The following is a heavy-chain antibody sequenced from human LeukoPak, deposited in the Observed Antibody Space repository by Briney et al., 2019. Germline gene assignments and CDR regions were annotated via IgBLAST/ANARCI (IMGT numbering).Heavy chain of an antibody. CDR1: GFTFSYYA. Sequence: RGSLRLSCAASGFTFSYYAMTWVRQAPGKGLEWGSSFTGRGCSTTYADSVKGRFTISRDNSKNTLSLQMNSLRAEDAAVYYCAKRYDSGAYYFDSWGQGTLVT. D-gene: IGHD3-22*01. J-gene: IGHJ4*02. CDR2: FTGRGCST. V-gene: IGHV3-23*01. CDR3: AKRYDSGAYYFDS.